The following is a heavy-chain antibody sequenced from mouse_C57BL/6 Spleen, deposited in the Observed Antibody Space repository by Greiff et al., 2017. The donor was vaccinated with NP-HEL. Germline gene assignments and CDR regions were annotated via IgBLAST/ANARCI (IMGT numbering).Heavy chain of an antibody. V-gene: IGHV1-59*01. Sequence: QLQQSGAELVRPGTSVKLSCKASGYTFTSYWMHWVKQRPGQGLEWIGVIDPSDSYTNYNQKFKGKATLTVDTSSSTAYMQLSSLTSEDSAVYYCARSAWTAQATGYAMDYWGQGTSVTVSS. CDR3: ARSAWTAQATGYAMDY. CDR1: GYTFTSYW. D-gene: IGHD3-2*02. CDR2: IDPSDSYT. J-gene: IGHJ4*01.